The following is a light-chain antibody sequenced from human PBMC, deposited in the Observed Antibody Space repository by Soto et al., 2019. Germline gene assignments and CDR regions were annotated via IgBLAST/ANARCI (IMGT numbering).Light chain of an antibody. Sequence: EIVLTQSPGTLSLSPGDTANLSCRASQRVRNNFLSWYQQKPGQAPRLLMYLASTRATGIPDRFSGSGSGTAFTLTSSRLEPEAFAVYYCQQHSGPPPSYTFGQGTKLEIK. J-gene: IGKJ2*01. CDR3: QQHSGPPPSYT. CDR1: QRVRNNF. CDR2: LAS. V-gene: IGKV3-20*01.